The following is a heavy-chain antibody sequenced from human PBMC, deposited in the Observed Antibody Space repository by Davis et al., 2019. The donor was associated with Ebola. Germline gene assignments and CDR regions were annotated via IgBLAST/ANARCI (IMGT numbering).Heavy chain of an antibody. CDR3: AKDRADGYPYYFDQ. D-gene: IGHD5-24*01. CDR1: GFSFVGFA. J-gene: IGHJ4*02. CDR2: IRGGGGTT. Sequence: GESLKISCAASGFSFVGFAMSWVRQAPGKGPECVSTIRGGGGTTYFADSVKGRFTISRDNSKNTVYLQMNSRRADDTAIYYCAKDRADGYPYYFDQWGQGTLVTVSS. V-gene: IGHV3-23*01.